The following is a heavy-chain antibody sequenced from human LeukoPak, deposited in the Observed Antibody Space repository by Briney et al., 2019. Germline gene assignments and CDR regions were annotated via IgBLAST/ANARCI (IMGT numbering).Heavy chain of an antibody. CDR2: ILSSGST. CDR3: ARRVISEFSIDKGNWLDP. CDR1: GGSISSYY. D-gene: IGHD3-3*02. V-gene: IGHV4-4*09. Sequence: SSETLSLTCTVSGGSISSYYWSWIRQSPGKGLEWIGYILSSGSTHHNPSLTGRISLSVDTSKNQFSLKLSSVTAADTAVYYCARRVISEFSIDKGNWLDPWGQGTLVTVSS. J-gene: IGHJ5*02.